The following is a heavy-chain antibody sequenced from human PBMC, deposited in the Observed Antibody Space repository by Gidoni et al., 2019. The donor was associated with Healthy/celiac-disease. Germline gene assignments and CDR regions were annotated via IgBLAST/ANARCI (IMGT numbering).Heavy chain of an antibody. D-gene: IGHD3-16*01. CDR3: ARVGPRGKGYAFDI. V-gene: IGHV1-2*02. Sequence: QVQLVQSGAEVKKPGASVKVSCKASGYTFTGYYMHWVRQAPGQGLEWMGWINPNSGGKNYAQKFQGRVTMTRDTSISTAYMELSRLRSDDTAVYYCARVGPRGKGYAFDIWGQGTMVTVSS. CDR1: GYTFTGYY. CDR2: INPNSGGK. J-gene: IGHJ3*02.